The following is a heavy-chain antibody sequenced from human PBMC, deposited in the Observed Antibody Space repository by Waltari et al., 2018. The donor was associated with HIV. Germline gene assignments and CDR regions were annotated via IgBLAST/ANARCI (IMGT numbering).Heavy chain of an antibody. CDR1: GFTFSSYG. V-gene: IGHV3-33*01. CDR3: ARGVHDFYYGMDV. CDR2: IWYDGSKK. J-gene: IGHJ6*02. Sequence: QVQLVESGGGVVQPGRSLRLSCAVSGFTFSSYGMHWVRQAPGKGLGGVAVIWYDGSKKYYADSVKGRFTISRDNSKNTLYLQMNTLRDEDTAVYYCARGVHDFYYGMDVWGQGTSVTVSS.